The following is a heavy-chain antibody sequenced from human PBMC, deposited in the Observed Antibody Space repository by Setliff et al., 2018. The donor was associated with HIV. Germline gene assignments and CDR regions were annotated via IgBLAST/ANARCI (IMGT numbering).Heavy chain of an antibody. Sequence: GGSLRLSCAASGFTFSDYYLNWFRLVPGKGLEWISHITNTGSSTNYADSVKGRFTISRDNAKYSLYLQMNTLRVEDTAVYYCMYGGRTATTHWGQGTLVTVSS. V-gene: IGHV3-11*04. CDR1: GFTFSDYY. CDR3: MYGGRTATTH. J-gene: IGHJ4*02. CDR2: ITNTGSST. D-gene: IGHD4-17*01.